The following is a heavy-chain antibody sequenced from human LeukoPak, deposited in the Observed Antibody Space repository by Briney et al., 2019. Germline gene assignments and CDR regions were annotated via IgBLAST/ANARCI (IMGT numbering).Heavy chain of an antibody. J-gene: IGHJ4*02. D-gene: IGHD3-3*01. CDR2: ISAYNGNT. V-gene: IGHV1-18*01. CDR3: ARDATTTDYDFWSLDY. CDR1: GGTFSSYA. Sequence: ASVKVSCKASGGTFSSYAISWVRQAPGQGLEWIGWISAYNGNTNYAQKLKGRVTMTTDTSTSTAYMELRSLRSDDTAVYYCARDATTTDYDFWSLDYWGQGTLVTVSS.